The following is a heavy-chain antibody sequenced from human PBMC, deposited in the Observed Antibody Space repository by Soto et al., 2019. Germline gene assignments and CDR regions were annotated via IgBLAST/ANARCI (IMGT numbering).Heavy chain of an antibody. CDR1: GGSFSGYY. D-gene: IGHD6-19*01. Sequence: QVQLQQWGAGLLKPSETLSLTCAVSGGSFSGYYWSWIRQPPVMGLEWIGEINHSGSTSYNPSLKSRVTISIDTSKNQFSLRLTSVTAADTAVYYCANLKDSSGWYYFEYWGQGTLVTVSS. CDR2: INHSGST. J-gene: IGHJ4*02. CDR3: ANLKDSSGWYYFEY. V-gene: IGHV4-34*01.